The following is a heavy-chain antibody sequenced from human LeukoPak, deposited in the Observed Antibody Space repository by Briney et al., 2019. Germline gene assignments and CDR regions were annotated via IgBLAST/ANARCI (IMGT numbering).Heavy chain of an antibody. CDR1: GDSVSSNSAA. J-gene: IGHJ4*02. CDR2: TYYRSRWYN. Sequence: PSQTLSLTWAISGDSVSSNSAAWNWIRQSPSRGLEWLGRTYYRSRWYNDYSVSVKSRIIITPDTSKNQFPLQLNSVSPEDTAVYYCARLYCSGSTCSVDYWGQGTQVTVSS. D-gene: IGHD2-15*01. CDR3: ARLYCSGSTCSVDY. V-gene: IGHV6-1*01.